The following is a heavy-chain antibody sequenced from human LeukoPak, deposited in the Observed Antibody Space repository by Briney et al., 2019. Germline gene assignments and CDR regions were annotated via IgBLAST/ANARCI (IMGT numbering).Heavy chain of an antibody. CDR1: GFTFSSYG. J-gene: IGHJ4*02. CDR2: ISYDGSNK. V-gene: IGHV3-30*03. D-gene: IGHD5/OR15-5a*01. CDR3: TMIVDIVSTGYFDY. Sequence: PGRSLRLSCAASGFTFSSYGMHWARQAPGKGLEWVAVISYDGSNKYYADSVKGRFTISRDNSKNTLYLQMNSLRAEDTAVYYCTMIVDIVSTGYFDYWGQGTLVTVSS.